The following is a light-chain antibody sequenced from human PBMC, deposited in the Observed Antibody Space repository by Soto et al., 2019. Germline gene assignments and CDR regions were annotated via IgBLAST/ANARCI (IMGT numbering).Light chain of an antibody. CDR3: SSYRTISTPFV. V-gene: IGLV2-14*01. CDR2: DVS. Sequence: QSALTQPASVSGSPGQSITISCTGSSSDVGDYNYVSWYQQRPAKAPQLMLYDVSNRPSGVSNRFSGSMSGNTASLTISGLQSEDEADYYCSSYRTISTPFVFGGGTKVTFL. CDR1: SSDVGDYNY. J-gene: IGLJ3*02.